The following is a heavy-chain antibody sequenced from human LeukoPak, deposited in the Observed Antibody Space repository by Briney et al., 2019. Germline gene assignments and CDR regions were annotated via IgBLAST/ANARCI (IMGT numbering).Heavy chain of an antibody. Sequence: KPSETLSLTCNVSGGSISSSKKYWGWIRQPPGKGLEWMGSIYYSGSTYYNPSPKSRVTISVDTSKNQFSLKLSSVTAADTAVYYCARQGSIWWYAWYFDLWGRGTLVTVSS. CDR1: GGSISSSKKY. D-gene: IGHD2-15*01. CDR3: ARQGSIWWYAWYFDL. V-gene: IGHV4-39*01. J-gene: IGHJ2*01. CDR2: IYYSGST.